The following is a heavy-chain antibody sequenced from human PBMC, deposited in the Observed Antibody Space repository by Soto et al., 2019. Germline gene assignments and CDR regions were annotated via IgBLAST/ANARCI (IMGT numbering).Heavy chain of an antibody. D-gene: IGHD5-12*01. V-gene: IGHV3-23*01. CDR2: ITGSGDKT. CDR1: GFTFSNYD. CDR3: TNDEGVYTGYANFDF. Sequence: EVQLLESGGGLVQPGGSLRLSCAVSGFTFSNYDMSWVRQAAGKGLEWVSAITGSGDKTYYAGAVKGWFTTSRDNSKNTLYLPMDALRAEDTAVYYCTNDEGVYTGYANFDFWGQGTLVTVSS. J-gene: IGHJ4*02.